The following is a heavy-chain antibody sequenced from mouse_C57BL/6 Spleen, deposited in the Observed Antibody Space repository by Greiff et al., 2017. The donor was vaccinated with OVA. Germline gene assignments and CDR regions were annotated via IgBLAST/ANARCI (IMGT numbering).Heavy chain of an antibody. V-gene: IGHV5-4*03. J-gene: IGHJ3*01. Sequence: DVKLVESGGGLVKPGGSLKLSCAASGFTFSSYAMSWVRQTPEKRLEWVATISDGGSYTYYPDNVKGRFTISRDNAKNNLYLQMSHLKSEDTAMYYCARRDEERRAWFAYWGQGTLVTVSA. CDR3: ARRDEERRAWFAY. CDR1: GFTFSSYA. CDR2: ISDGGSYT.